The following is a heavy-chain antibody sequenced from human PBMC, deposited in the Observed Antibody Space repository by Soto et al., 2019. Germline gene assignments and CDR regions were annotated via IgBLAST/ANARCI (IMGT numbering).Heavy chain of an antibody. CDR2: INHSGST. CDR3: ARGRKLHLGELSFTIKD. Sequence: QVQLQQWGAGLLKPTETLSLTCAVYGGSFSGYYWSWIRQPPGKGLEWIGEINHSGSTNYNPSLKSRVTISVDTSKNQFSLKLSSVTAADTAVYYCARGRKLHLGELSFTIKDGGQGTLVTVSS. D-gene: IGHD3-16*02. J-gene: IGHJ4*02. V-gene: IGHV4-34*01. CDR1: GGSFSGYY.